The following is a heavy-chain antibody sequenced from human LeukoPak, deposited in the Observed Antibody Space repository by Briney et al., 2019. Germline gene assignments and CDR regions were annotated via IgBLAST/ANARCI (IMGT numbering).Heavy chain of an antibody. CDR3: ARDSLSGGFFDY. D-gene: IGHD2-15*01. CDR1: GDSISSSNFF. J-gene: IGHJ4*02. Sequence: SETLSLTCTVSGDSISSSNFFWGWIRQPPGKGLEWLGTMYYSGSTNYNPSLKSRVTISVDTSKNQFSLKLSSVTAADTAVYYCARDSLSGGFFDYWGQGTLVTVSS. CDR2: MYYSGST. V-gene: IGHV4-39*07.